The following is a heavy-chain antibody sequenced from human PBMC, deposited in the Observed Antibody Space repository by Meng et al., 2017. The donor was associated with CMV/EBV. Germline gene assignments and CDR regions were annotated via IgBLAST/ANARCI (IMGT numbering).Heavy chain of an antibody. V-gene: IGHV2-5*02. CDR1: GFSLSTSGVC. Sequence: QIQLEESGPKLMKPTPSLTLTCTFSGFSLSTSGVCVGWLRQPPGKALEWLALIYWDDDKRYSTSLKSRLTITKGTSKNQVVLTMTNMDPVDTATYYCARIAAAGRFDYWGQGTLVTVFS. CDR3: ARIAAAGRFDY. D-gene: IGHD6-13*01. CDR2: IYWDDDK. J-gene: IGHJ4*02.